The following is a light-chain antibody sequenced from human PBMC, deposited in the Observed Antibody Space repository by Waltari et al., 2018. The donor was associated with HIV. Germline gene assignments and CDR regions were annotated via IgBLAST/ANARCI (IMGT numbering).Light chain of an antibody. CDR1: NSNIGASYD. V-gene: IGLV1-40*01. CDR2: GNK. J-gene: IGLJ2*01. Sequence: QSVLTQPPSVSGAPGQRVNISCTGSNSNIGASYDVHWHQQLPGASPKLIIYGNKNRPSGVPDRFSGSTSGTSASLAITGLQADDEADYYCQSYDSSVNGLVIFGGGTKLTVL. CDR3: QSYDSSVNGLVI.